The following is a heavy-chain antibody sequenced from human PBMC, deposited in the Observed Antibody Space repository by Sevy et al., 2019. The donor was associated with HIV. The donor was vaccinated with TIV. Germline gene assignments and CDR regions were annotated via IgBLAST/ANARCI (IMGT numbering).Heavy chain of an antibody. Sequence: GGSLRLSCAASGFTFSGSAMHWVRQASGKGLEWVGRIRSKANSYATAYGASVKGRFTISRDDSRITAYLQMNSLKTGDTAVLYCIMYRYYGSGGYNAEYFQHWGQGTLVTVSS. CDR1: GFTFSGSA. V-gene: IGHV3-73*01. CDR2: IRSKANSYAT. D-gene: IGHD3-10*01. CDR3: IMYRYYGSGGYNAEYFQH. J-gene: IGHJ1*01.